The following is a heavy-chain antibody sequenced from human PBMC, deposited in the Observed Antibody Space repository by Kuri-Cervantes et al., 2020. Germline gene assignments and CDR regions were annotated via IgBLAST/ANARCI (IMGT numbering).Heavy chain of an antibody. J-gene: IGHJ3*02. CDR1: GGSVSSGSYY. D-gene: IGHD2-21*02. CDR2: IYYSGST. CDR3: ARRDAVTASDAFDI. V-gene: IGHV4-61*01. Sequence: SETLSLTCTVSGGSVSSGSYYWSWIRQPPGKGLEWIGYIYYSGSTNYNPSLKSRVTISVDTSKNQSSLKLSSVTAADTAVYYCARRDAVTASDAFDIWGQGTMVTVSS.